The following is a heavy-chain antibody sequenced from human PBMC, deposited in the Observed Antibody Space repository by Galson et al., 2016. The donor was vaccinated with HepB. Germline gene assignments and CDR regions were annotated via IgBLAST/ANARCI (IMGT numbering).Heavy chain of an antibody. V-gene: IGHV3-30*18. Sequence: SLRLSCAASGFTFSSYGMHWVRQAPGKGLEWVAVISYDGSNKYYADSVKGRFTISRVNSKNTLYLQMNSLRAEDTAVYYCAKGGDSSGYLDYWGQGTLVTVSS. CDR2: ISYDGSNK. CDR3: AKGGDSSGYLDY. J-gene: IGHJ4*02. CDR1: GFTFSSYG. D-gene: IGHD3-22*01.